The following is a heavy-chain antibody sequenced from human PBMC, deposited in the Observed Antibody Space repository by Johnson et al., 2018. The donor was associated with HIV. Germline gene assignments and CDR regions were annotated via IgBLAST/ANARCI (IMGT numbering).Heavy chain of an antibody. V-gene: IGHV3-23*04. CDR2: ISGSGGST. CDR1: GFTFSSYA. Sequence: VQLVESGGGVVQPGRSLRLSCAASGFTFSSYAMSWVRQAPGKGLEWVSAISGSGGSTYYADSVKGRFTISRDNSKNTLYLQMGSLRAEDMAVYYCARGEDSYFDIWGQGTMVTVSS. J-gene: IGHJ3*02. CDR3: ARGEDSYFDI. D-gene: IGHD2-15*01.